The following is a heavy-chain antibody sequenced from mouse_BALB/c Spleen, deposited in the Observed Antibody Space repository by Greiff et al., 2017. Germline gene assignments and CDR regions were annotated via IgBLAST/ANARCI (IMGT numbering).Heavy chain of an antibody. V-gene: IGHV5-6-5*01. J-gene: IGHJ3*01. D-gene: IGHD4-1*01. CDR3: ARDNWDPFAD. Sequence: EVMLVESGGGLVKPGGSLKLSCAASGFTFSSYAMSWVRQTPEKRLEWVASISSGGSTYYPDSVKGRFTISRDNAKNTLYLQMSSLKSEDTAMYYCARDNWDPFADWGQGTLVTVSA. CDR2: ISSGGST. CDR1: GFTFSSYA.